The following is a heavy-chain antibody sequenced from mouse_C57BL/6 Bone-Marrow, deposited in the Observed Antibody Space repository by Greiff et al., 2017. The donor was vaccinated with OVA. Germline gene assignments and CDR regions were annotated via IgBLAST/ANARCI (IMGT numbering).Heavy chain of an antibody. CDR1: GFSLTSYG. J-gene: IGHJ4*01. Sequence: VMLVESGPGLVAPSQSLSITCTVSGFSLTSYGVHWVRQPPGKGLEWLVVIWSDGSTTYNSALKSRLSISKENSKSQVFLKMNSLQTDDTAMYYCARHGYDYDVPYAMDYWGQGTSVTVSS. CDR3: ARHGYDYDVPYAMDY. CDR2: IWSDGST. V-gene: IGHV2-6-1*01. D-gene: IGHD2-4*01.